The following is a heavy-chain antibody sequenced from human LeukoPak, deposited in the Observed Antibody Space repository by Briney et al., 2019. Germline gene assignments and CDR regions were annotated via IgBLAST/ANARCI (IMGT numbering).Heavy chain of an antibody. V-gene: IGHV3-23*01. CDR1: GFTFSTYA. CDR2: ISGSGDST. D-gene: IGHD5-18*01. J-gene: IGHJ4*02. Sequence: GGSLRLSCAASGFTFSTYAVNWVRQAPGKGLEWVSTISGSGDSTYYADSVKGRFTISRDNSKNTLYLQMNSLRAEDTAVYYCAKGEQLWSRCPYYWGQGTLVTVSS. CDR3: AKGEQLWSRCPYY.